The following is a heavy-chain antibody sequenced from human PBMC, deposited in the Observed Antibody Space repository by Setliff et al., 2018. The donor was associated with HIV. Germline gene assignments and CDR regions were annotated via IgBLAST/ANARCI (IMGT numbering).Heavy chain of an antibody. CDR1: GGSLSSTTSY. D-gene: IGHD3-10*01. CDR3: ERSCPVWFGEPPYYFDS. V-gene: IGHV4-39*07. CDR2: IDYSGNT. J-gene: IGHJ4*02. Sequence: SETLSLTCTVSGGSLSSTTSYWGWIRQPPGKGLEWIGIIDYSGNTYYNPSLKSRITISVDTSKNQFSLKLSSVTAADTAVYYCERSCPVWFGEPPYYFDSWGLGTLVTVSS.